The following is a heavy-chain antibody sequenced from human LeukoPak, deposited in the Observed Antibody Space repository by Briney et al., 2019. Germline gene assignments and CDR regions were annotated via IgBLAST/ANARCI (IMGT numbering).Heavy chain of an antibody. CDR2: INHSGST. J-gene: IGHJ5*02. CDR3: ARGPITGTVWFDP. CDR1: GGSFSGYY. V-gene: IGHV4-34*01. D-gene: IGHD1-7*01. Sequence: SETLSLTCAVYGGSFSGYYWSWIRQPPGKGLEWIGEINHSGSTNYDPSLKSRVTISVDTSKNQFSLKLSSVTAADTAVYYCARGPITGTVWFDPWGQGTLVTVSS.